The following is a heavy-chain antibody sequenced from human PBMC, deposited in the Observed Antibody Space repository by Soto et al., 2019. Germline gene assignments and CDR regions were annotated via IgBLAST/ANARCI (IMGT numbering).Heavy chain of an antibody. CDR1: GGSVTISNW. CDR3: ARGGYYFYMDV. J-gene: IGHJ6*03. D-gene: IGHD1-26*01. CDR2: IHHRGST. Sequence: QVQLQESGPGLVKPSGTLSLTCAVSGGSVTISNWWSWVRRTPGKGGEWIGQIHHRGSTNYNPSLTSRVTISVDKSKNQFSLEMKSVTAADTAVYYCARGGYYFYMDVWGKGTTVTVSS. V-gene: IGHV4-4*02.